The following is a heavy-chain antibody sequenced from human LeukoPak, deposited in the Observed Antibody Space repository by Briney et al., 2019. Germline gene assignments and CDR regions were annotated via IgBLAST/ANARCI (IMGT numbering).Heavy chain of an antibody. D-gene: IGHD3-10*01. CDR3: ARRPGRGRFDP. CDR2: IYYTGNT. Sequence: SETLSLTCTVSGGSIRSDAYYWGWIRQPPGKGLGWIGSIYYTGNTYLNPSLKSRVTIFVDRSKNQFSLNLTSMTASDTAVYFCARRPGRGRFDPWGHGTLVTVS. V-gene: IGHV4-39*01. CDR1: GGSIRSDAYY. J-gene: IGHJ5*02.